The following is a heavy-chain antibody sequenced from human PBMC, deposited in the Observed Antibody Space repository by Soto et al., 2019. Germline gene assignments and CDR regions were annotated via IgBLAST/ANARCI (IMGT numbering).Heavy chain of an antibody. CDR2: ISGDGGST. V-gene: IGHV3-43*02. D-gene: IGHD3-3*01. CDR1: GFTFDDYA. Sequence: GESLKISCAASGFTFDDYAMHWVRQAPGKGLEWVSLISGDGGSTYYADSVKGRFTISRDNSKNSLYLQMNSLRTEDTALYYCAKDPQYDFWSGYNWFDPWGQGTLVTVSS. CDR3: AKDPQYDFWSGYNWFDP. J-gene: IGHJ5*02.